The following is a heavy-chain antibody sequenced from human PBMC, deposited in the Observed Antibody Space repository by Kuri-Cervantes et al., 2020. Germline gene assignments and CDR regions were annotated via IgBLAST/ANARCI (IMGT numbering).Heavy chain of an antibody. Sequence: ASVKVSCKASGYTFSDYYMYWIRQAPGQGLEWMGWINPNSGGTDYAQKFQGRVTITADESTSTAYMELSSLRSEDTAVYYCARQTGTGWAFDYWGQGTLVTVSS. CDR3: ARQTGTGWAFDY. D-gene: IGHD1-1*01. CDR1: GYTFSDYY. J-gene: IGHJ4*02. V-gene: IGHV1-2*02. CDR2: INPNSGGT.